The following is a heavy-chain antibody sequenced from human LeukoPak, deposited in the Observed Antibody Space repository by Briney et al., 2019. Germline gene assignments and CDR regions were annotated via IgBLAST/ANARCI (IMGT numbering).Heavy chain of an antibody. V-gene: IGHV3-30*04. D-gene: IGHD6-19*01. CDR3: ARDGAGYSSGWYSDY. CDR1: GFTFSSYA. Sequence: PGGSLRLSCAASGFTFSSYAMHWVRQAPGKGLEWVAVISYDGSNKYYADSVKGRFTISRDNSKNTLYLQMNSLRAEDTAVYYCARDGAGYSSGWYSDYWGQGTLVVVSS. CDR2: ISYDGSNK. J-gene: IGHJ4*02.